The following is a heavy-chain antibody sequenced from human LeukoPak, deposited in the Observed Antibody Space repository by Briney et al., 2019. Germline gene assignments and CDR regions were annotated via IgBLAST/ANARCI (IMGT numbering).Heavy chain of an antibody. V-gene: IGHV3-30*03. J-gene: IGHJ3*02. CDR1: GFTFSSYG. CDR3: ARVQGLRTNYYDSSGYSQAFDI. D-gene: IGHD3-22*01. Sequence: GGSLRLSCAASGFTFSSYGMHWVRQAPGKGLEWVAVISYDGSNKYYADSVKGRFTISRDNAKNSLYLQMNSLRAEDTAVYYCARVQGLRTNYYDSSGYSQAFDIWGQGTMVTVSS. CDR2: ISYDGSNK.